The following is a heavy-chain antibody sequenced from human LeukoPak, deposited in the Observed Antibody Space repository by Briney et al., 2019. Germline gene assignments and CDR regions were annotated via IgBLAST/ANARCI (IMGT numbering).Heavy chain of an antibody. CDR3: ARSQMDYYGMDV. CDR2: INPNSGGT. Sequence: GASVKVSCTASGYTFTGYYMHWVRQAPGQGLEWMGWINPNSGGTNYAQKFQGWVTMTRDTSISTAYMELSRLRSDDTAVYYCARSQMDYYGMDVWGQGTTVTVSS. CDR1: GYTFTGYY. V-gene: IGHV1-2*04. J-gene: IGHJ6*02. D-gene: IGHD2-8*01.